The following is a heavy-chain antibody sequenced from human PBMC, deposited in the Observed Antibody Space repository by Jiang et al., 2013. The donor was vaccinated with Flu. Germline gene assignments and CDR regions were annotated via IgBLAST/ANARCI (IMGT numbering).Heavy chain of an antibody. CDR1: GASFSSYY. D-gene: IGHD3-10*01. CDR3: ARGGRNDMFTIWSSMYQNLYFDL. CDR2: IFYSGST. J-gene: IGHJ2*01. Sequence: LLKPSETLSLTCTVSGASFSSYYWNWIRQPPGKGLEWIGYIFYSGSTNYNPSLKSRVAVSVDTSKNQFSLNLSSVTAADTAVYYCARGGRNDMFTIWSSMYQNLYFDLWGRGTLVTVSS. V-gene: IGHV4-59*01.